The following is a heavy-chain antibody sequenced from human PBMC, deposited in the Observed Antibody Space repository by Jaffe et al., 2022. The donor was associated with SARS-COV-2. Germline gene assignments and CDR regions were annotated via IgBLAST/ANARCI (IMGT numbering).Heavy chain of an antibody. CDR1: GGTFSSYA. CDR3: ARDPHCSSTSCYTGYYYGMDV. Sequence: QVQLVQSGAEVKKPGSSVKVSCKASGGTFSSYAISWVRQAPGQGLEWMGGIIPIFGTANYAQKFQGRVTITADESTSTAYMELSSLRSEDTAVYYCARDPHCSSTSCYTGYYYGMDVWGQGTTVTVSS. D-gene: IGHD2-2*02. J-gene: IGHJ6*02. V-gene: IGHV1-69*01. CDR2: IIPIFGTA.